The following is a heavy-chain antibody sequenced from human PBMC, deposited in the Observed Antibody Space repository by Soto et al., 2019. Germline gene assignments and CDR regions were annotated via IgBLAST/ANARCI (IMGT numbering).Heavy chain of an antibody. D-gene: IGHD3-10*01. J-gene: IGHJ6*02. V-gene: IGHV3-33*01. CDR1: GFTFSSYG. CDR3: ARESAGSGSYFRALLYYYGMDV. CDR2: IWYDGSNK. Sequence: PGGSLRLSCAASGFTFSSYGMHWVRQAPGKGLEWVAVIWYDGSNKYYADSVKGRFTISRDNSKNALYLQMNSLRAEDTAVYYCARESAGSGSYFRALLYYYGMDVWGQGTTVTVSS.